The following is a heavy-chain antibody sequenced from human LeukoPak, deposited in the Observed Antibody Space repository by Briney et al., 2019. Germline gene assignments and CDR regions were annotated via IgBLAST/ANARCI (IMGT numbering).Heavy chain of an antibody. CDR2: IRSDGSDT. CDR1: GFTFSDTW. D-gene: IGHD2/OR15-2a*01. CDR3: ARDWFHAIDY. J-gene: IGHJ4*02. V-gene: IGHV3-74*01. Sequence: PGRCLRLSCAASGFTFSDTWMHWVRQPPGEGLVWVSRIRSDGSDTRYAESVKGRFTIIRDNAKNTLYLQMNSLRAEDTAVYYCARDWFHAIDYWGQGTLVTVSS.